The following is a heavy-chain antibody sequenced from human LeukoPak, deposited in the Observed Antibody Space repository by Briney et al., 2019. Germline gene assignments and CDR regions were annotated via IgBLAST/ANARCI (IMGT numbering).Heavy chain of an antibody. Sequence: GGSLRLSCAASGFTLGTYWMVWVRQVPGKGLVWVSRINSDGSSTTYADSVKGRFTISRDNAKNTLYLQMNSLRGDDTAVYYCARDQPWGVANYWGQGTLVTVSS. CDR1: GFTLGTYW. CDR2: INSDGSST. J-gene: IGHJ4*02. CDR3: ARDQPWGVANY. D-gene: IGHD3-10*01. V-gene: IGHV3-74*01.